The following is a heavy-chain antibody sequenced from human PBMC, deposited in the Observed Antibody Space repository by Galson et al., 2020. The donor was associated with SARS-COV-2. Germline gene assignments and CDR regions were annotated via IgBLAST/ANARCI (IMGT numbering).Heavy chain of an antibody. J-gene: IGHJ4*02. CDR2: IYYSGST. Sequence: SETLSLTCTVSGGSISSGGYYWSWIRQHPGKGLEWIGYIYYSGSTYYNPSLKSRVTISVDTSKNQFSLKLSSVTAADTAVYYCARDRDGLTGSRYYFDYWGQGTLGNGSS. D-gene: IGHD3-9*01. CDR3: ARDRDGLTGSRYYFDY. CDR1: GGSISSGGYY. V-gene: IGHV4-31*03.